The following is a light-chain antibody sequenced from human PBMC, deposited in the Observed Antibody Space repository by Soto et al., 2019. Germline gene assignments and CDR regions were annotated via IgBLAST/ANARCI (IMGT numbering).Light chain of an antibody. Sequence: EIVLTQSPATLSLSPGERATLSCRASQSVSSYLAWYQQKPGQAPRLLIYDASNRATGIPARFSGSGSGTDVTLTISRLEPEDFAGYYCQQRSNWPLTFGGGTKVEI. CDR3: QQRSNWPLT. CDR2: DAS. V-gene: IGKV3-11*01. J-gene: IGKJ4*01. CDR1: QSVSSY.